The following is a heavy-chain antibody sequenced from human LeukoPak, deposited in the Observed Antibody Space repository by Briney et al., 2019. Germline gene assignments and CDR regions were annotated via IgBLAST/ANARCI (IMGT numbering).Heavy chain of an antibody. Sequence: GGSLRLSCAASGFTFSSHWMSWVRQAPLKGLEWLANIKEDGSEKYYVDSVKGRFTISRDNAKNSLFLQMNSLRDEDTATYYCVRDLVWDTGRVDYWGQGTLVTVSS. J-gene: IGHJ4*02. CDR3: VRDLVWDTGRVDY. CDR1: GFTFSSHW. D-gene: IGHD3/OR15-3a*01. V-gene: IGHV3-7*01. CDR2: IKEDGSEK.